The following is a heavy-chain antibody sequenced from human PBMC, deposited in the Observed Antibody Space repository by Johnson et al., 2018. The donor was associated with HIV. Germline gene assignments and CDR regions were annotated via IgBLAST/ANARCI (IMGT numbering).Heavy chain of an antibody. Sequence: VQLVESGGGLVQPGGSLRLSCAASGFTFSSYWMHWVRQAPGKVLESLSYISSSGRTIYYADSVKGRFTMSRDNAKKSLYLQMNSLRVEDTALYYCAKDKGIAARHRSAHAFDIWGQGTMVTVSS. D-gene: IGHD6-6*01. V-gene: IGHV3-48*04. CDR3: AKDKGIAARHRSAHAFDI. CDR2: ISSSGRTI. J-gene: IGHJ3*02. CDR1: GFTFSSYW.